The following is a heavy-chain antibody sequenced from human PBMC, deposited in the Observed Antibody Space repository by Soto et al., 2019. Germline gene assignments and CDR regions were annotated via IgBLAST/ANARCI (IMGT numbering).Heavy chain of an antibody. CDR3: ARDGSLWFGESPPPFDP. CDR2: INPNSGGT. D-gene: IGHD3-10*01. CDR1: GYTFTGSY. V-gene: IGHV1-2*02. J-gene: IGHJ5*02. Sequence: ASVKVSCNASGYTFTGSYMHWVRQAPGQGLEWMGWINPNSGGTNYAQKFQGRVTMTRDTSISTAYMELSRLRSDDTAVYYCARDGSLWFGESPPPFDPWGQGTLVTVSS.